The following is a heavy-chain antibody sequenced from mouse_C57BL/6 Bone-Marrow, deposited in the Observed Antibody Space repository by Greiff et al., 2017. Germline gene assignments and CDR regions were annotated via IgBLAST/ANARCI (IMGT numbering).Heavy chain of an antibody. CDR2: IDPETGGT. D-gene: IGHD1-1*01. J-gene: IGHJ2*01. V-gene: IGHV1-15*01. Sequence: VQLQQSGAELVRPGASVTLSCKASGYTFTDYEMHWVKQTPVHGLEWIGAIDPETGGTAYNQKFKGKAILTADKSSSTAYMELRSLTSEYSAVYYCTSRYYGSSYYFDYWGQGTTRTVSS. CDR3: TSRYYGSSYYFDY. CDR1: GYTFTDYE.